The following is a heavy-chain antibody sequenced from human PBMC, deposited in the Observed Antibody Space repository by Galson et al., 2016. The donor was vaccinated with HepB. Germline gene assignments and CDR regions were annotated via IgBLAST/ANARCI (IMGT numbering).Heavy chain of an antibody. CDR2: ISSRSSTV. D-gene: IGHD5-18*01. Sequence: SLRLSCAASGFTFSTYSMNWVRQAPGKGLEWVSYISSRSSTVYYADSLKGRFTISRDNAKNSLYLQMNSPRDEDTAVFYCARDGGRGYTYGYFDYWGRGTLVTVSS. J-gene: IGHJ4*02. CDR1: GFTFSTYS. CDR3: ARDGGRGYTYGYFDY. V-gene: IGHV3-48*02.